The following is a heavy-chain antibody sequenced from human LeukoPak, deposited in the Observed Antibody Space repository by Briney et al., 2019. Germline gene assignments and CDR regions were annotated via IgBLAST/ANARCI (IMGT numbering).Heavy chain of an antibody. V-gene: IGHV4-4*08. Sequence: PSETLSLTCTVSGGSISSCYWTWIRQPPGKGLEWIGYIYTSGDTNYNPSLKSRVTISVDTSKKQFSLKLSSVTAADTAVYYCARLYPAYFYYMDVWGKGTTVTVSS. CDR3: ARLYPAYFYYMDV. D-gene: IGHD2-2*02. CDR2: IYTSGDT. J-gene: IGHJ6*03. CDR1: GGSISSCY.